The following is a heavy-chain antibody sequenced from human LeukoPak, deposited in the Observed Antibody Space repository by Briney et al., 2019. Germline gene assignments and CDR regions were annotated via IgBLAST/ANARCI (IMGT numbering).Heavy chain of an antibody. CDR1: GYSISSGYY. V-gene: IGHV4-38-2*01. D-gene: IGHD2-2*01. Sequence: PSETLSLTCAVSGYSISSGYYWGWIRQPPGKGLEWIGSIYHSGSTYYNPSLKSRVTISVDTSKNQFSLKLSSVTAADTAVYYCASRRPDIVVVPAAKRSYYYYYMDVWGKGTTVTVSS. CDR2: IYHSGST. CDR3: ASRRPDIVVVPAAKRSYYYYYMDV. J-gene: IGHJ6*03.